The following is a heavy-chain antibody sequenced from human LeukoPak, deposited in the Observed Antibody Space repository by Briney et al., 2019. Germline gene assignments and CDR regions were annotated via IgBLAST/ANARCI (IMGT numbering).Heavy chain of an antibody. Sequence: GGSLRLSCAASGFTVSSNYMSWVRQAPGKGLEWVSAISGSGGSTYYADSVKGRFTISRDNSKNTLYLQMNSLRAEDTAVYYCAKDGEGNYYGSGSIFDYWGQGTLVTVSS. CDR1: GFTVSSNY. D-gene: IGHD3-10*01. CDR3: AKDGEGNYYGSGSIFDY. CDR2: ISGSGGST. V-gene: IGHV3-23*01. J-gene: IGHJ4*02.